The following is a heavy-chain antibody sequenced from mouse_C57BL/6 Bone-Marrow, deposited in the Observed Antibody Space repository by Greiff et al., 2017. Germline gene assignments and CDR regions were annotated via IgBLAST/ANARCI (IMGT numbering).Heavy chain of an antibody. CDR2: ILRGGST. Sequence: QVQLQQSGPGLVQPSQSLSITCTVSGFSLTSYGVHWVRQSPGKGLEWLGVILRGGSTDYNAAFMSRLSITKDNSKSQVFFKMNSLQADDTAIYYCAKNVYYDYDGYYFDYWGQGTTLTVSS. CDR3: AKNVYYDYDGYYFDY. D-gene: IGHD2-4*01. V-gene: IGHV2-5*01. J-gene: IGHJ2*01. CDR1: GFSLTSYG.